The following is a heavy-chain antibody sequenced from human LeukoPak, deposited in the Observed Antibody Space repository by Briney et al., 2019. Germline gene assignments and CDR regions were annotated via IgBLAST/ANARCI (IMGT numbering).Heavy chain of an antibody. Sequence: SETLSLTCTVSGGSISNYYWSWIRQPPGKGLEWIGYISYSGSTNNNPSLKSRATISVDTTKNQFSLKLSSVTAADTAVYYCARDRSPPRYCSGGSCYSIEYYYGMDVWGQGTTVTVSS. CDR2: ISYSGST. CDR1: GGSISNYY. CDR3: ARDRSPPRYCSGGSCYSIEYYYGMDV. V-gene: IGHV4-59*01. J-gene: IGHJ6*02. D-gene: IGHD2-15*01.